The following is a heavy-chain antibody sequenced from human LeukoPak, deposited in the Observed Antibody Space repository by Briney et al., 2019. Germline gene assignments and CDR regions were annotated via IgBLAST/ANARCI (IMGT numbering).Heavy chain of an antibody. Sequence: PSETLSLTCTVSGGSISSGTYSWSWIRQPAGKGLEWIGRIHTTGSTNYNPSLKSRVTISLDTSKNQFSLRLSSVTAADTAVYYCARLDGSGYSRRDYWGQGTLVTVSS. CDR3: ARLDGSGYSRRDY. D-gene: IGHD3-22*01. J-gene: IGHJ4*02. V-gene: IGHV4-61*02. CDR1: GGSISSGTYS. CDR2: IHTTGST.